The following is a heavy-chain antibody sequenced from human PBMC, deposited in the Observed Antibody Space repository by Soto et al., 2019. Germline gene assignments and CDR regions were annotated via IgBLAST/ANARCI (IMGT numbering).Heavy chain of an antibody. CDR2: INAGNGNT. J-gene: IGHJ4*02. CDR1: GYTFTSYA. V-gene: IGHV1-3*05. Sequence: QVQLVQSGDEEKKPGASVKVSCKASGYTFTSYAMHWVRQAPGQRLEWMGWINAGNGNTKYLHKFQGRVTITRDTSASTAYMELSSLRSEDTAVYYCARGTTVTDYWGQGTLVTVSS. D-gene: IGHD4-17*01. CDR3: ARGTTVTDY.